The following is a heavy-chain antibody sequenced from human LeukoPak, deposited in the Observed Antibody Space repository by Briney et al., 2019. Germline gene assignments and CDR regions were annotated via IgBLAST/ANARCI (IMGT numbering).Heavy chain of an antibody. CDR1: GYTFTGYY. CDR2: INPNSGGT. V-gene: IGHV1-2*04. Sequence: ASVTVSCKASGYTFTGYYMHWVRQAPGQGLEWMGWINPNSGGTNYAQKFQGWVTMTRDTSISTAYMELSRLRSDDTAVYYCARDRSDFRSGYNWFDPWGQGTLVTVSS. J-gene: IGHJ5*02. CDR3: ARDRSDFRSGYNWFDP. D-gene: IGHD3-3*01.